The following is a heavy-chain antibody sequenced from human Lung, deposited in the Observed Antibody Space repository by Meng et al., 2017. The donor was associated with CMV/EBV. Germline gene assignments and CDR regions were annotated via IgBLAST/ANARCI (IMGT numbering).Heavy chain of an antibody. D-gene: IGHD1-26*01. J-gene: IGHJ6*02. Sequence: SLRPXCAASGFTFGDYAMHWVRQAPGKGLEWVSGISWNSGSIGYADSVKGRFTISRDNAKNSLYLQMNSLRAEDTALYYCAKDRGATNRYGMDVWGQGXTVTVSS. CDR2: ISWNSGSI. CDR3: AKDRGATNRYGMDV. CDR1: GFTFGDYA. V-gene: IGHV3-9*01.